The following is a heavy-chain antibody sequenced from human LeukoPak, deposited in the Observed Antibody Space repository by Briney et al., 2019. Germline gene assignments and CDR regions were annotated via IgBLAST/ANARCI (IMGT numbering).Heavy chain of an antibody. D-gene: IGHD2-8*01. CDR3: AKDGQPSTRSFLCTNGIYYQDY. CDR1: GGSVNSGTYY. Sequence: SETLSLTCTVSGGSVNSGTYYWSWIRQPPGKGLEWIGNIYYSGSAYYNPSLKSRVTMSVDTSKNQFSLKLSSVTAADTAVYYCAKDGQPSTRSFLCTNGIYYQDYWGQGTLVTVSS. CDR2: IYYSGSA. J-gene: IGHJ4*02. V-gene: IGHV4-39*07.